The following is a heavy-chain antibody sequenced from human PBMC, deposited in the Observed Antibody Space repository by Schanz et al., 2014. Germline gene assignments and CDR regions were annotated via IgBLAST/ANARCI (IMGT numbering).Heavy chain of an antibody. CDR1: GFTFSSYS. Sequence: EVQLVESGGGLVKPGGSLRLSCAASGFTFSSYSMHWIRQAPGKGLEWVSYIPVGNNYIYYADSVKGRFTISRDNPKNSLYLQMNSLRVEDTAIYYCVRDYNWGFDNWGQGTLVTVSS. CDR3: VRDYNWGFDN. V-gene: IGHV3-21*03. CDR2: IPVGNNYI. D-gene: IGHD7-27*01. J-gene: IGHJ4*02.